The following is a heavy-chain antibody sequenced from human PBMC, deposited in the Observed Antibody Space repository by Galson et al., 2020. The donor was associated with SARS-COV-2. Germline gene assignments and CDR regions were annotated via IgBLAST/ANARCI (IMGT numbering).Heavy chain of an antibody. J-gene: IGHJ2*01. CDR1: GGSFRGYY. CDR3: ARGLWGLWYFDL. CDR2: INHSGST. D-gene: IGHD3-10*01. Sequence: ETSETLSLTCAAYGGSFRGYYWSWIRQPPGKGLEWLGAINHSGSTNYNPSLKSRVTISVDTSKNQFSLKLSSVTAADTAVYYCARGLWGLWYFDLWGRGTLVTVSS. V-gene: IGHV4-34*01.